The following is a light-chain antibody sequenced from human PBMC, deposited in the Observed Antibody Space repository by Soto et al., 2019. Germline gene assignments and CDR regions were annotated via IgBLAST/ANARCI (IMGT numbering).Light chain of an antibody. Sequence: EIVLKQSPATLSLSPGKRATLSCRASQSVSSILAWYQQKPGQAPRLLIYGASSRATGIPDRFSGSGSGTDFTLTISRLEPEDFAVYYCQQFSSYPLTFGGGTKVDIK. V-gene: IGKV3-20*01. CDR2: GAS. CDR3: QQFSSYPLT. J-gene: IGKJ4*01. CDR1: QSVSSI.